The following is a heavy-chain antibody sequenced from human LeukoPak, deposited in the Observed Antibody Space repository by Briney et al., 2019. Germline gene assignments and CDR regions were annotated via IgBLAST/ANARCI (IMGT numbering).Heavy chain of an antibody. V-gene: IGHV5-51*01. Sequence: LGESLKISCKGSGYSFTTYWIGWVRQMPGNGLEWMGIIYPGDSDTRYSPSFQGQVTISADKSISTAYLQWSSLKASDTAMYYCATVAVAGTDYFDYWGQGTLVTVSS. D-gene: IGHD6-19*01. CDR1: GYSFTTYW. J-gene: IGHJ4*02. CDR3: ATVAVAGTDYFDY. CDR2: IYPGDSDT.